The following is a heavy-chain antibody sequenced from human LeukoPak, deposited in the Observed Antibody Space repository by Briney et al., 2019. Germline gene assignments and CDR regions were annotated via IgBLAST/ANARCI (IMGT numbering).Heavy chain of an antibody. Sequence: SETLSLTCTVSGASISSGDYSLNWIRQRPGKGLEWIGYIYYSGSTYYNPSLKSRVTISVDTSKNQFSLKLSSVTAADTAVYYCARAPLAPNTYYYYYMDVWGKGTTVTVSS. V-gene: IGHV4-31*03. J-gene: IGHJ6*03. CDR2: IYYSGST. D-gene: IGHD2-8*01. CDR3: ARAPLAPNTYYYYYMDV. CDR1: GASISSGDYS.